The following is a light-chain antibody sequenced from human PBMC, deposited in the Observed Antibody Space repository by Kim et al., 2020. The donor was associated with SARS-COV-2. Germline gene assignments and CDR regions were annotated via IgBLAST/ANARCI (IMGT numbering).Light chain of an antibody. V-gene: IGLV2-23*02. J-gene: IGLJ2*01. CDR2: EVT. CDR3: CSYAHTTTSVL. Sequence: QSALTQPASVSGSPGQSITISCTGTSNDVGRFNLVSWYQQHPGAAPKLIIFEVTKRPSGVSPRFSASKSGNTASLTISGLQAEDEADYFCCSYAHTTTSVLFGGGTQLIVL. CDR1: SNDVGRFNL.